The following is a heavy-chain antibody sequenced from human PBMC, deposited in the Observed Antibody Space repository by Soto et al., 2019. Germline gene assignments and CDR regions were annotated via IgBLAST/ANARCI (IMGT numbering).Heavy chain of an antibody. D-gene: IGHD1-1*01. CDR2: IYYSGST. CDR1: GGSISSGDYY. CDR3: ARAGRRGDVFDI. V-gene: IGHV4-30-4*01. J-gene: IGHJ3*02. Sequence: SETLSLTCTVSGGSISSGDYYWSWIRQPPGKGLEWIGYIYYSGSTYYNPSLKSRVTISVDTSKNQFSLKLSSVSAADTAFYYCARAGRRGDVFDIWGQGTVVTVSS.